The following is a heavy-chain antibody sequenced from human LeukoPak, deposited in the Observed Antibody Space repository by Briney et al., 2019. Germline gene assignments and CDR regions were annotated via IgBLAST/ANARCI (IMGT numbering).Heavy chain of an antibody. Sequence: GRSLRLSCAASGFTFSSYGMHWVRQAPGKGLEWVAVIWFDGSSEYYADSVKGRFTISRDNSKNTLYLQMNSLRAEDTAVYYCMRESGSGNYYYDYWGQGTLVTVSS. V-gene: IGHV3-33*01. CDR2: IWFDGSSE. CDR1: GFTFSSYG. D-gene: IGHD3-10*01. CDR3: MRESGSGNYYYDY. J-gene: IGHJ4*02.